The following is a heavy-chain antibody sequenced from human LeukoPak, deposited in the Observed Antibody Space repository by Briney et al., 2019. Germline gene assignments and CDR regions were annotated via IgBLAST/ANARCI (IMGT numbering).Heavy chain of an antibody. CDR3: ARDHSSSGQLFDF. Sequence: GSLRLSCAASGFTFSSYSMNWVRQAPGKGLEWVSSISSSSSYIYYADSVKGRFTISRDNAKNSLYLQMNSLRAEDTAVYYCARDHSSSGQLFDFWGQGTPVTVSS. D-gene: IGHD6-25*01. CDR2: ISSSSSYI. CDR1: GFTFSSYS. V-gene: IGHV3-21*01. J-gene: IGHJ4*02.